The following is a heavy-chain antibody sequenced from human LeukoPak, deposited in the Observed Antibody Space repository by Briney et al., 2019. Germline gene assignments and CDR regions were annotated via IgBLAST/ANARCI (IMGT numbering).Heavy chain of an antibody. J-gene: IGHJ4*02. CDR3: ARGGAGDGYNPDY. Sequence: GGSLRLSCAASGFTFDDYAMHWVRQAPGKGLEWVSGISWNSGSIGYADSVKGRFTISRDNSKNTLYLQMNSLRAEDTAVYYCARGGAGDGYNPDYWGQGTLVTVSS. CDR2: ISWNSGSI. CDR1: GFTFDDYA. D-gene: IGHD5-24*01. V-gene: IGHV3-9*01.